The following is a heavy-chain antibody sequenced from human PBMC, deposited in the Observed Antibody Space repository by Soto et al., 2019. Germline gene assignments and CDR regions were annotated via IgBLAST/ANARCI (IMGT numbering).Heavy chain of an antibody. CDR3: AREAGFYYETRGYYYFDY. CDR1: GGSISSYY. J-gene: IGHJ4*02. CDR2: IYYSGST. V-gene: IGHV4-59*01. D-gene: IGHD3-22*01. Sequence: SETLSLTCTVSGGSISSYYWSWIRQPPGKGLEWIGNIYYSGSTNYNPSLKSRVTISVDTSKNQFSLRLSSVTAADTAVYYCAREAGFYYETRGYYYFDYWGQGTLVTVSS.